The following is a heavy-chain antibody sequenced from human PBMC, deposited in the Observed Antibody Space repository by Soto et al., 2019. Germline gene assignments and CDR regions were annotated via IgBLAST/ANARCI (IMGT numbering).Heavy chain of an antibody. CDR1: GFTFSSYS. J-gene: IGHJ5*02. CDR2: ISSHSSTL. CDR3: VRDGSGNLYLNWFDP. D-gene: IGHD2-15*01. V-gene: IGHV3-48*02. Sequence: GGSLRLSCAASGFTFSSYSMNWVRQAPGKGLEWISYISSHSSTLYYADSVKGRFTISRDNAGNSLYLQMNSLRDEDTAVYYCVRDGSGNLYLNWFDPWGQGTLVTVSS.